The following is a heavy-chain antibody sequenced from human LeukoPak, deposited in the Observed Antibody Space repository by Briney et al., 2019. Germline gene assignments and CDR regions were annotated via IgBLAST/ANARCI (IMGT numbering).Heavy chain of an antibody. V-gene: IGHV3-33*01. J-gene: IGHJ6*04. CDR2: IWYDGSNK. Sequence: PGGSLRLSCAASGFTFSSYGMHWVRQAPGKGLEWAAVIWYDGSNKYYADSVKGRFTISRDNSKNTLYLQMNSLRAEDTAVYYCARDGGLGYCSSTSCYGPPYGMDVWGKGTTVTVSS. CDR3: ARDGGLGYCSSTSCYGPPYGMDV. D-gene: IGHD2-2*01. CDR1: GFTFSSYG.